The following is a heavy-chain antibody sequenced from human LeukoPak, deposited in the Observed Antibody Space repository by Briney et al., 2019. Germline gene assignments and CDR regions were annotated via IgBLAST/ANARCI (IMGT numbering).Heavy chain of an antibody. CDR1: GGSISSYY. J-gene: IGHJ6*03. CDR3: AREGYGSGSYYYYYYYMDV. CDR2: IYYSGST. V-gene: IGHV4-59*01. D-gene: IGHD3-10*01. Sequence: SETLSLTCTVSGGSISSYYWSWIRQPPGRGLEWIGYIYYSGSTNYNPSLKGRVTISVDTSKNQFSLKLSSVTAADTAVYYCAREGYGSGSYYYYYYYMDVWGKGTTVTVSS.